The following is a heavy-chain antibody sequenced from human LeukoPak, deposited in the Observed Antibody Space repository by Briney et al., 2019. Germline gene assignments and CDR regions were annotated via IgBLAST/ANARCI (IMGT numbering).Heavy chain of an antibody. J-gene: IGHJ4*02. CDR3: AKELRYYYDSSGYYEFDY. D-gene: IGHD3-22*01. V-gene: IGHV3-30*02. CDR1: GFTFSSYG. CDR2: IRYDGSNK. Sequence: GGSLRLSCAASGFTFSSYGMHWVRQAPGKGLEWVAFIRYDGSNKYYADSVKGRFTISRDNSKNTLYLQMNSLRAEDTAVYYCAKELRYYYDSSGYYEFDYWGQGTLVTVSS.